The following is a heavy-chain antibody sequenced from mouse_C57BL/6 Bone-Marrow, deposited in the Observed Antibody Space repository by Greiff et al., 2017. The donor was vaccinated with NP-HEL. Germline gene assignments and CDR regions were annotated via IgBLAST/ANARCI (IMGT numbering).Heavy chain of an antibody. J-gene: IGHJ2*01. D-gene: IGHD5-1*01. CDR2: IDPENGDT. CDR3: TTRGVREDYFDY. CDR1: GFNIKDDY. V-gene: IGHV14-4*01. Sequence: VQLQQSGAELVRPGASVKLSCTASGFNIKDDYMHWVKQRPEQGLEWIGWIDPENGDTEYASKFQGKATIPADTSSNTAYLQLSSLTSEDTAVYYCTTRGVREDYFDYWGQGTTLTVSS.